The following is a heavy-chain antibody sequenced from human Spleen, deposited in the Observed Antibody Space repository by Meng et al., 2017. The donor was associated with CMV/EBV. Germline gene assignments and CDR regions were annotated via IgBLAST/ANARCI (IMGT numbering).Heavy chain of an antibody. CDR2: IWYDGSHR. V-gene: IGHV3-33*08. CDR1: GFTFSNYA. Sequence: GGSLRLSCAASGFTFSNYAMHWVRQAPGKGLEWVAIIWYDGSHRYYADSVQGRFTISRDNAKNSLYLQMNSLRAEDTAVYYCARVEWFGELLPTPYFDYWGQGTLVTVSS. D-gene: IGHD3-10*01. CDR3: ARVEWFGELLPTPYFDY. J-gene: IGHJ4*02.